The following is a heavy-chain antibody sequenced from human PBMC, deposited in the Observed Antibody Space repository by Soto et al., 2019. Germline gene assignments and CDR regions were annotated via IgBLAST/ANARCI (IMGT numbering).Heavy chain of an antibody. CDR2: IYPGDSDT. Sequence: PRGALKNSCKGFGYSFTSYWIGWVRQMPGKGLEWMGIIYPGDSDTRYSPSFQGQVTISADKSISTAYLQWSSLKASDTAMYYCARLATITEFDYWGQGTLVTVSS. V-gene: IGHV5-51*01. D-gene: IGHD5-12*01. CDR3: ARLATITEFDY. J-gene: IGHJ4*02. CDR1: GYSFTSYW.